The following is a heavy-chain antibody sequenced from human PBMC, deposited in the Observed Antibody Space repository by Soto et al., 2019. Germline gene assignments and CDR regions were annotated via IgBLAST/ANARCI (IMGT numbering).Heavy chain of an antibody. CDR1: GFTFSSYS. D-gene: IGHD2-15*01. J-gene: IGHJ6*03. CDR3: ARDSPREYCSGGSCSSPHYYYYMDV. Sequence: HPGGSLRLSCAASGFTFSSYSMNWVRQAPGKGLEWVSYITSSSSTIYYADSVKGRFTISRDNAKNSLFLQMNSLRVEDTAVYYCARDSPREYCSGGSCSSPHYYYYMDVWGKGTTVTVSS. V-gene: IGHV3-48*01. CDR2: ITSSSSTI.